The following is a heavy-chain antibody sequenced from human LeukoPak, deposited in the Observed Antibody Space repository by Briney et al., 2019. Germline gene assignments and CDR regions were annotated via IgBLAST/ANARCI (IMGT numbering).Heavy chain of an antibody. D-gene: IGHD3-3*01. V-gene: IGHV1-3*02. CDR3: ASGLLRFLEWLLYDNWFDP. CDR1: GYTFSSYA. CDR2: SNAGNGNT. Sequence: ASVKVSCKASGYTFSSYAMHWVRQAPGQRLEWMGWSNAGNGNTKYSQEFQGRVTITRDTSASTAYMELSSLRSEDMAVYYCASGLLRFLEWLLYDNWFDPWGQGTLVTVSP. J-gene: IGHJ5*02.